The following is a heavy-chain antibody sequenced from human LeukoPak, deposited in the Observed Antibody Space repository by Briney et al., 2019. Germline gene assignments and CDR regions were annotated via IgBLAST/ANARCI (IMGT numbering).Heavy chain of an antibody. Sequence: QPGGSLRLSCAASGFTFSGYGMHWVRQAPGKGLEWVAFIRYDGSEKYYADSVKGRITISRDNSKNTLYVQMNSLRAEDTAVYYCAKGKDYYLDYWGQGTLVTVSS. CDR1: GFTFSGYG. CDR2: IRYDGSEK. CDR3: AKGKDYYLDY. D-gene: IGHD3-10*01. V-gene: IGHV3-30*02. J-gene: IGHJ4*02.